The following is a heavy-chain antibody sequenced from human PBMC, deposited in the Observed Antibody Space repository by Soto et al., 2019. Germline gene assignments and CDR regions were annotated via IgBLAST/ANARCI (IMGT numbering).Heavy chain of an antibody. D-gene: IGHD2-2*01. CDR1: GGTFSSYA. CDR3: ASAPACSSTSCYYFRSDAFDI. CDR2: IIPIFGTA. V-gene: IGHV1-69*13. Sequence: SVKVSCKASGGTFSSYAISWVRQAPGQGLEWMGGIIPIFGTANYAQKFQGRVTITADESTSTAYMELSSLRSEDTAVYYCASAPACSSTSCYYFRSDAFDIWGQGTMVTVSS. J-gene: IGHJ3*02.